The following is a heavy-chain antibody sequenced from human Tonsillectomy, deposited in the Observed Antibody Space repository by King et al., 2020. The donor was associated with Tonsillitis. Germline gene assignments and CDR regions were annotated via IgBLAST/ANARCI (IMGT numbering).Heavy chain of an antibody. J-gene: IGHJ5*02. V-gene: IGHV4-31*03. D-gene: IGHD4-23*01. CDR3: GRYGGGVFDP. CDR2: IYYSGST. CDR1: GGSISGGDYY. Sequence: VQLQESGPGLVKPSQTLSLTCTVSGGSISGGDYYWSWIRQPPRKGLEWIGYIYYSGSTYYNPSLKSRLTISLDTSKNHFSLKLSSVTAADTAVYYCGRYGGGVFDPWGQGTLVTVSS.